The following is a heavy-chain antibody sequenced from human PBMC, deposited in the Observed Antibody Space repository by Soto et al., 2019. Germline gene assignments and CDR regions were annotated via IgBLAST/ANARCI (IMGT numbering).Heavy chain of an antibody. V-gene: IGHV4-39*01. CDR1: GGSISSSSYY. CDR2: IYYSGST. D-gene: IGHD6-13*01. J-gene: IGHJ5*02. Sequence: PSETLSLTCTVSGGSISSSSYYWGWIRQPPGKGLEWIGSIYYSGSTYYNPSLKSRVTISVDTSKNQFSLKLSSVTAADTAVYYCARHLTAAVSLGWFDPWGQGTLVTVSS. CDR3: ARHLTAAVSLGWFDP.